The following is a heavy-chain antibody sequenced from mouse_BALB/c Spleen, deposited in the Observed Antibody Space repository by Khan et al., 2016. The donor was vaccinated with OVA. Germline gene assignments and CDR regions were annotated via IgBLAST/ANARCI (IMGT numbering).Heavy chain of an antibody. J-gene: IGHJ4*01. CDR1: GYTFTNYG. CDR2: INTYTGEP. D-gene: IGHD2-10*01. Sequence: QIQLVQSGPELKKPGETVKISCKASGYTFTNYGMNWVQQSPGKALKWMGWINTYTGEPTYADDFKGRFAFSLATSASTAYLQINNLKNEDTAKYFCARPAYFSYTLDYWGQGTSVTVSS. CDR3: ARPAYFSYTLDY. V-gene: IGHV9-3-1*01.